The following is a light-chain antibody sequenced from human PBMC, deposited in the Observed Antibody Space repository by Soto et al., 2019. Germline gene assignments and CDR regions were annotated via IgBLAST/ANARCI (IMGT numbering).Light chain of an antibody. Sequence: EIVMTQSPATLSLSPGERATLSSRASQTIDNTLAWYQRKPGQAPRLLIYDASTRATGVPARFSGSGSGTDFALTISSLQSEDFAVYYCQHYNYWPYTFGQGTKVDIK. J-gene: IGKJ2*01. V-gene: IGKV3-15*01. CDR2: DAS. CDR3: QHYNYWPYT. CDR1: QTIDNT.